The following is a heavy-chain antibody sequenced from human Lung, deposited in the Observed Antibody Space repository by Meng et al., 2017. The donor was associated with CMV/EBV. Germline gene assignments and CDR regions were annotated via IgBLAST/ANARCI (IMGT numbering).Heavy chain of an antibody. Sequence: LXXAASGFTFSGYCMNWVRQAPGKGLEWVSSISSSSTYIYYADSVKGRFTISRDNAKNSLYLEMNSLRAEDTAVYYCVRDLPPYYDFWSGYLDFWGQGTLVXVSS. J-gene: IGHJ4*02. CDR1: GFTFSGYC. CDR3: VRDLPPYYDFWSGYLDF. CDR2: ISSSSTYI. D-gene: IGHD3-3*01. V-gene: IGHV3-21*01.